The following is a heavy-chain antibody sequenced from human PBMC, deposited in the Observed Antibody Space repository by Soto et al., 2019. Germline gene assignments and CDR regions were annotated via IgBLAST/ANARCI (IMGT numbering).Heavy chain of an antibody. CDR3: AKDISSWCAFDI. CDR1: GFTFDDYA. CDR2: ISWNSGSI. D-gene: IGHD6-6*01. V-gene: IGHV3-9*01. Sequence: EVQLVESGGGLVQPGRSLRLSCAASGFTFDDYAMHWVRQAPGKGLEWVSGISWNSGSIGYADSVKGRFIISRDNAKNSLYLQMNSLRAEDTALYYCAKDISSWCAFDIWGQGTMVTVSS. J-gene: IGHJ3*02.